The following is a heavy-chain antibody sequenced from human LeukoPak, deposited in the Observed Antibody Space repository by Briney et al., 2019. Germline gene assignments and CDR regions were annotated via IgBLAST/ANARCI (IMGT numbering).Heavy chain of an antibody. CDR1: GGSICSYY. J-gene: IGHJ4*02. Sequence: KPSETLSLTCTVSGGSICSYYWGWIRQPPGKGFEWIGYNSNSGSTDYNPSLKSRVTISVDTSKNQFSLKLSSLTAADTAMFYCVRHGGGYSFDYWGQGTLVTVSS. CDR2: NSNSGST. V-gene: IGHV4-59*08. D-gene: IGHD2-21*01. CDR3: VRHGGGYSFDY.